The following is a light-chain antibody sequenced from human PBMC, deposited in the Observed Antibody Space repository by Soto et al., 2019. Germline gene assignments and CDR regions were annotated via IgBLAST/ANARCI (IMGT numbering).Light chain of an antibody. Sequence: DIVLTQSPGTLSLSPGERATLSCRASQNFGGMFVAWYQQKLGQAPRLLIYGSSSRATGIPDRFSGSGSGTDFTLTISRLEPEDFEMYYCQQYGGSLLTFGGGTRVEIK. J-gene: IGKJ4*01. CDR3: QQYGGSLLT. CDR2: GSS. CDR1: QNFGGMF. V-gene: IGKV3-20*01.